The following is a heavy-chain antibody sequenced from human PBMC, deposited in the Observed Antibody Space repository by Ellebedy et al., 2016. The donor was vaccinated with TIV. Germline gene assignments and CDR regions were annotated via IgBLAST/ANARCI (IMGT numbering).Heavy chain of an antibody. V-gene: IGHV3-30*02. D-gene: IGHD3-10*01. CDR3: AKGSFPFGDKSERIYSFQY. CDR2: IRFEGSNK. J-gene: IGHJ4*02. CDR1: GFTFSSYG. Sequence: PGGSLRLSCAASGFTFSSYGMHWVRQAPGKGLEWVAFIRFEGSNKYYADSVKGRFTISRDNSKNTLSLQMNSLRAEDTAVYYCAKGSFPFGDKSERIYSFQYWGQGTLVTVSS.